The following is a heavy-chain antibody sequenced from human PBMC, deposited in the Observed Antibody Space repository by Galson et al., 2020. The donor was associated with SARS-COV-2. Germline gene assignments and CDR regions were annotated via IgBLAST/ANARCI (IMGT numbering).Heavy chain of an antibody. CDR3: ARDRGRLELWKTGGGLDH. J-gene: IGHJ4*02. CDR2: IYDSGST. Sequence: ASETLSLTCTLSGGYIRSGGYYWNWIRQHPGKGLEWIGDIYDSGSTHYNPSLKSRVTISVDTSKNQFSLKLSSVTAADTAVYYCARDRGRLELWKTGGGLDHWCQGTLVNVSS. V-gene: IGHV4-31*03. D-gene: IGHD3-16*01. CDR1: GGYIRSGGYY.